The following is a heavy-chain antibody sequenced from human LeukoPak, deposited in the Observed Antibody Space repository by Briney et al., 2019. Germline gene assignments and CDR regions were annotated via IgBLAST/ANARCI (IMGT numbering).Heavy chain of an antibody. CDR2: ISSSSSYI. CDR1: GFTFSSYS. D-gene: IGHD2-21*02. J-gene: IGHJ1*01. CDR3: ARDEAYCGGDCYKGKLEYFQH. Sequence: GGSLRLSCAASGFTFSSYSMNWVRQAPGKGLEWVSSISSSSSYIYYADSVKGRFTISRDNAKNSLYLQMNSLRAEDTAVYYCARDEAYCGGDCYKGKLEYFQHWGQGTLVTVSS. V-gene: IGHV3-21*01.